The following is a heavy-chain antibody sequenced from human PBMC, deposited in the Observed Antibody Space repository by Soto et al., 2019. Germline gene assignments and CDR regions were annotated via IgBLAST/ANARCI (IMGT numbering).Heavy chain of an antibody. CDR3: DRVRIVGSTTFDS. D-gene: IGHD1-26*01. Sequence: QAQLQESGPGLVKPSQTLSLTCTVSGGSIRSEDYSWSWIRQPPGKGLEWIGYISYSGRTAYKSSLRNRVIISVDTSKHHVSLTLNSATSADMAVYYCDRVRIVGSTTFDSWGQGTLVSVSS. CDR1: GGSIRSEDYS. J-gene: IGHJ4*02. V-gene: IGHV4-30-4*01. CDR2: ISYSGRT.